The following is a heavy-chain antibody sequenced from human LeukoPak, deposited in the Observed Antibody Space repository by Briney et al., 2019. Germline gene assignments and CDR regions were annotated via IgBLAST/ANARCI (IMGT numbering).Heavy chain of an antibody. J-gene: IGHJ3*02. D-gene: IGHD1-1*01. V-gene: IGHV3-53*01. Sequence: GGSLRLSCAASGFTVSSNYMSWVRQAPGKGLEWVSVIYSGGSTYYADSVKGRFTISRDNSKDTLYPQMNSLRAEDTAVYYCAREGTPGAFDIWGQGTMVTVSS. CDR3: AREGTPGAFDI. CDR2: IYSGGST. CDR1: GFTVSSNY.